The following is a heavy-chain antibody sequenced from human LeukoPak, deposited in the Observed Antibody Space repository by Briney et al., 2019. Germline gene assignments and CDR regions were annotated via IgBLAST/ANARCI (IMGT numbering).Heavy chain of an antibody. CDR2: INNNGGST. V-gene: IGHV3-64*01. D-gene: IGHD5-18*01. CDR1: GFTFSNAW. Sequence: GGSLRLSCAASGFTFSNAWMSWVRQAPGKGLEYVSGINNNGGSTYYANSVKGRFTISRDNSKNTLYLQMGSLRAEDMAVYYCARGRPLRGYSYGPPDYWGQGTLVTVSS. J-gene: IGHJ4*02. CDR3: ARGRPLRGYSYGPPDY.